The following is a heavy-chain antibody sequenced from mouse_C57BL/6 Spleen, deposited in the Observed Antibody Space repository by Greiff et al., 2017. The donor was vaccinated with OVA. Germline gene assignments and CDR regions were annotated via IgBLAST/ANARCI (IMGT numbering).Heavy chain of an antibody. Sequence: QVQLQQPGAELVKPGASVKLSCKASGYTFTSYWMHWVKQRPGRGLAWIGRLDPNSGGTKYNEKVKSKATLTGDKPSSTAYMQLSSLTSEDSAVYYCARSDTVGWYFDVWGTGTTVTVSS. J-gene: IGHJ1*03. CDR3: ARSDTVGWYFDV. CDR1: GYTFTSYW. V-gene: IGHV1-72*01. D-gene: IGHD1-1*01. CDR2: LDPNSGGT.